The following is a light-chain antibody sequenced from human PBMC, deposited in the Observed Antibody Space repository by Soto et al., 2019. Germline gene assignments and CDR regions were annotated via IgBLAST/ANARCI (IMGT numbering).Light chain of an antibody. CDR3: ISYTPASTWV. V-gene: IGLV2-14*01. CDR1: SSDVGGYNY. CDR2: EVS. J-gene: IGLJ3*02. Sequence: QSALTQPASVSGSPGQSITISCTGTSSDVGGYNYVSWFQQHPGKAPKLMIYEVSNRPSGVSHRFSGSKSVNTASLTISGRQAEDEADYYCISYTPASTWVFGGGTKLTVL.